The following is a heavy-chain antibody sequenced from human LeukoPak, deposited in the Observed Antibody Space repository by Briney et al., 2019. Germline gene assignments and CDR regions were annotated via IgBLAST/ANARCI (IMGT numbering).Heavy chain of an antibody. Sequence: ASVKVSCRASGYTFTGYYMHWVRQAPGQGLEWMGWINPNSGGTNYAQKFQGRVTMTRDTSISTAYMELSRLRSDDTAVYYCVRESRLLWFGELPNYFDYWGQGTLVTVSS. CDR3: VRESRLLWFGELPNYFDY. V-gene: IGHV1-2*02. CDR1: GYTFTGYY. D-gene: IGHD3-10*01. J-gene: IGHJ4*02. CDR2: INPNSGGT.